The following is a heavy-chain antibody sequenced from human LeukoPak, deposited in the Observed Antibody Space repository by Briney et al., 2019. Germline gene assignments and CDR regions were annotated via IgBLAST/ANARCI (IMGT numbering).Heavy chain of an antibody. V-gene: IGHV4-39*01. CDR1: GGSISSSSYY. CDR2: IYYSGST. CDR3: ARLDRLGAFDI. Sequence: SETLSLTCTVSGGSISSSSYYWGWIRQPPGKGLEWIGSIYYSGSTYYNPSLKSRVTIPVDTSKNQFSLKLSSETAADTAVYYCARLDRLGAFDIWGQGTMVTVSS. D-gene: IGHD6-19*01. J-gene: IGHJ3*02.